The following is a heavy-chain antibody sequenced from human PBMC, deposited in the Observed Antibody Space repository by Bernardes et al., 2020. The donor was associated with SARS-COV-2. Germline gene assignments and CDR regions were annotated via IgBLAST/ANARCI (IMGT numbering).Heavy chain of an antibody. CDR1: GFTFSSYW. D-gene: IGHD6-13*01. V-gene: IGHV3-7*01. Sequence: VGSLRLSCAASGFTFSSYWMSWVRQAPGKGLEWVANIKQDGSEKYYVDSVKGRFTISRDNAKNSLYLQMKSLRAEDTAVYYCARVSGSSWYFDLWGRGTLVTVSS. CDR3: ARVSGSSWYFDL. J-gene: IGHJ2*01. CDR2: IKQDGSEK.